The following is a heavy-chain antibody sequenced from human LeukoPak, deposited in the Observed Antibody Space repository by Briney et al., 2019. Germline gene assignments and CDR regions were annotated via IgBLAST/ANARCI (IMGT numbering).Heavy chain of an antibody. D-gene: IGHD5-18*01. J-gene: IGHJ4*02. CDR1: GGSVSSGSYY. Sequence: SETLSLTCTVSGGSVSSGSYYWSWIRRPPGKGLEWIGYIYYSGSTNYNPSLKSRVTISVDTSKNQFSLKLSSVTAADTAVYYCARAVDTARNYYFDYWGQGTLVTVSS. V-gene: IGHV4-61*01. CDR2: IYYSGST. CDR3: ARAVDTARNYYFDY.